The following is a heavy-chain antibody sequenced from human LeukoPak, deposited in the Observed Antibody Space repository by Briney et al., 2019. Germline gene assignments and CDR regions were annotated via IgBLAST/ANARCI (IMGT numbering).Heavy chain of an antibody. CDR1: GFTFDDYA. J-gene: IGHJ4*02. V-gene: IGHV3-9*03. Sequence: GRSLRLSCAASGFTFDDYAMHWVRQAPGKGLEWVSGISWNSGSIGYADSVKGRFTISRDNAKNSLCLQMNSLRAEDMALYYCAKAHLSSGWYGYFDYWGQGTLVTVSS. CDR3: AKAHLSSGWYGYFDY. CDR2: ISWNSGSI. D-gene: IGHD6-19*01.